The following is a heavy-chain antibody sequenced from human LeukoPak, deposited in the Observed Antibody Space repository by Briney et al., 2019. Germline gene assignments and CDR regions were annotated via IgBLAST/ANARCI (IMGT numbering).Heavy chain of an antibody. CDR3: ATYYYDSSGYYFLVH. J-gene: IGHJ4*02. D-gene: IGHD3-22*01. CDR1: GYTLTELS. CDR2: FDPEDGET. Sequence: ASVKVSCKVSGYTLTELSMHWVRQAPGKGPEWMGGFDPEDGETIYAQKFQGRVTMTEDTSTDTAYMELSSLRSEDTAVYYCATYYYDSSGYYFLVHWGQGTLVTVSS. V-gene: IGHV1-24*01.